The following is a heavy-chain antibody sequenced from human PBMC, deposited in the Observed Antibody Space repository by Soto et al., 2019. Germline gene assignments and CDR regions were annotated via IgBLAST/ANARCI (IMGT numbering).Heavy chain of an antibody. V-gene: IGHV1-2*02. CDR2: INPNSGGT. D-gene: IGHD2-21*02. CDR1: GCTFRVYY. CDR3: ARDREPYCGGDCPFDY. J-gene: IGHJ4*02. Sequence: ASVQVSCKASGCTFRVYYMHWVVQAPGQGLEWMGWINPNSGGTNYAQKFQGRVTMTRDTSISTAYMELSRLRSDDTAVYYCARDREPYCGGDCPFDYWGQGTLVTVSS.